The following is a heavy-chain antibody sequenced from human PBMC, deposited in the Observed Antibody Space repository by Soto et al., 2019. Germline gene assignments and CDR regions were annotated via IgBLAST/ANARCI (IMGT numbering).Heavy chain of an antibody. CDR1: GYTFTSYA. V-gene: IGHV1-3*01. J-gene: IGHJ5*02. Sequence: ASVKVSCKASGYTFTSYAMHWVRQAPGQRLEWMGWINAGNGNTKYSQKFQGRVTITRDTSASTAYMELSSLRSEDTAVYYCARDRIDYDFWSGSPFDPWGQGTLVTVS. D-gene: IGHD3-3*01. CDR3: ARDRIDYDFWSGSPFDP. CDR2: INAGNGNT.